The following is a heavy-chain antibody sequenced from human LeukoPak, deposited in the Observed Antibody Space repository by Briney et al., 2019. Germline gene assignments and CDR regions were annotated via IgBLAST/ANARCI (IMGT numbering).Heavy chain of an antibody. D-gene: IGHD2-15*01. Sequence: GSSVKVSCKASGGTFSSYAISWVRQAPGQGLEWMGGIIPIFGTANYAQKFQGRVTITADKSTSTAYMELSSLRSEDTAVYYCARDSCSGGSCYGVKNWFDPWGQGTLVTVSS. CDR2: IIPIFGTA. J-gene: IGHJ5*02. CDR3: ARDSCSGGSCYGVKNWFDP. CDR1: GGTFSSYA. V-gene: IGHV1-69*06.